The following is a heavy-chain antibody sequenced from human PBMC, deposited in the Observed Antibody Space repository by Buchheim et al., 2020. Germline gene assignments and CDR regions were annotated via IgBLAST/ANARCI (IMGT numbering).Heavy chain of an antibody. J-gene: IGHJ4*02. CDR2: ISSSSIYI. CDR3: ARDAGLYYDFWSGYVY. CDR1: GFTFSSYS. Sequence: EVQLVESGGGLVKPGGSLRLSCAASGFTFSSYSMNWVRQAPGKGLEWVSSISSSSIYIYYADSVKGRFTISRDNAKNSLSLQMNSLRAEDTAVYYCARDAGLYYDFWSGYVYWGQGTL. D-gene: IGHD3-3*01. V-gene: IGHV3-21*01.